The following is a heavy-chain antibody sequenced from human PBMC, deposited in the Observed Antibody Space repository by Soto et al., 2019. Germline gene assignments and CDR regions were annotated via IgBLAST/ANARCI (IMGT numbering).Heavy chain of an antibody. CDR1: GYTFTSYY. V-gene: IGHV1-46*01. J-gene: IGHJ4*02. Sequence: QVQLVQSGAEVKKPGASVKVSCKASGYTFTSYYMHWVRQAPGQGLEWMGIINPNGGSTSYAQKFQGRVTMTTDTSTSTVYMELSSLRSEDTAVYYCARDSGSGSYDYWGQGTLVTVSS. D-gene: IGHD1-26*01. CDR3: ARDSGSGSYDY. CDR2: INPNGGST.